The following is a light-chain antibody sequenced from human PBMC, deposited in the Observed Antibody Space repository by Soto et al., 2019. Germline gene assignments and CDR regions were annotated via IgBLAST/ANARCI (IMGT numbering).Light chain of an antibody. CDR3: QQYGSSPMYS. CDR1: QSFAANF. V-gene: IGKV3-20*01. Sequence: IVLTQSPGTLSLSPGERATLSCRASQSFAANFLAWYQQKSGQAPRLLIYRASTRATGIPDRFSGSGSGTDFTLTISRLEPEDFAVYYCQQYGSSPMYSFGQGTKLEIK. CDR2: RAS. J-gene: IGKJ2*01.